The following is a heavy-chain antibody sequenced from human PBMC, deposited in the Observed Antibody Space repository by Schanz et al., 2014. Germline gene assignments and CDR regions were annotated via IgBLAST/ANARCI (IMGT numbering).Heavy chain of an antibody. CDR2: IKHDGSVK. CDR3: AKGRFGELSAFDI. V-gene: IGHV3-7*05. CDR1: GFTFSDYW. Sequence: VQLVESGGGVVQPGRSLRLSCAASGFTFSDYWMSWVRQAPGKGPEWVANIKHDGSVKDYVDSVEGRFTISRDNSKNTLYLQMNSLRAEDTAVYYCAKGRFGELSAFDIWGQGTMVTVSS. D-gene: IGHD3-10*01. J-gene: IGHJ3*02.